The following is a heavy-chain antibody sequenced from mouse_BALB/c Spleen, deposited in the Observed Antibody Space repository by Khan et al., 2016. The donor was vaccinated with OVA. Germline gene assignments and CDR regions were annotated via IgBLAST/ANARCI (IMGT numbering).Heavy chain of an antibody. D-gene: IGHD2-1*01. CDR2: IFPGTGTT. CDR3: ARGYCGNYEFAY. V-gene: IGHV1S132*01. Sequence: QVQLQQSGAELVKPGASVKLSCKTSGYTFTSYWIQWVKQRPGQGLGWIGQIFPGTGTTYYNENFKGKATLTVDTSSNTAYMQFSSLTSEDSAVYCCARGYCGNYEFAYGGQGTLVTVSP. J-gene: IGHJ3*01. CDR1: GYTFTSYW.